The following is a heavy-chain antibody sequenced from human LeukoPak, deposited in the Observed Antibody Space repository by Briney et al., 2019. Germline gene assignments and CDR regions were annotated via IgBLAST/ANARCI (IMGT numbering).Heavy chain of an antibody. Sequence: PGGSLRLSCAASGFTFSSYGMHWVRQAPGKGLEWVAFIGYDGSDKYYADSVKGRFTISRDNSKNTLYLQMNSLRAEDTAVYYCAKVASEWLVSHFDYWGQGTLVTVSS. CDR3: AKVASEWLVSHFDY. CDR1: GFTFSSYG. D-gene: IGHD6-19*01. V-gene: IGHV3-30*02. J-gene: IGHJ4*02. CDR2: IGYDGSDK.